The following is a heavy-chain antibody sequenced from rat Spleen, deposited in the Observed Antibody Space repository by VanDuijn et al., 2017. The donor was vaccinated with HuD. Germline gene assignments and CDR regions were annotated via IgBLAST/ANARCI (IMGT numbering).Heavy chain of an antibody. Sequence: EVQLVESGGGLVQPGKSLKLSCVASGFTFNNYWMTWIRQAPGKGLEWVASITNARGTTYYPDSVKGRFTISRDIVENTLYLQMDSLRSEDTATYYCARHRLYFDDGSYFHSRVMDAWGQGASVTVSS. V-gene: IGHV5-31*01. D-gene: IGHD1-12*02. J-gene: IGHJ4*01. CDR2: ITNARGTT. CDR3: ARHRLYFDDGSYFHSRVMDA. CDR1: GFTFNNYW.